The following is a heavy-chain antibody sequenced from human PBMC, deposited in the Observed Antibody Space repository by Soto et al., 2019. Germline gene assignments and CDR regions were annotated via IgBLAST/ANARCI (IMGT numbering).Heavy chain of an antibody. J-gene: IGHJ4*02. V-gene: IGHV5-51*01. Sequence: GESLKISCEGVGYSFTNHWIAWVRQMPGKGLEWMGTIYPGDSDMRYSPSFRGQVTMSVDKSINTAYLQWGSLKASDTAKYYCVRTSREXWRGFDYWRKGTLVTVSS. D-gene: IGHD3-10*01. CDR3: VRTSREXWRGFDY. CDR2: IYPGDSDM. CDR1: GYSFTNHW.